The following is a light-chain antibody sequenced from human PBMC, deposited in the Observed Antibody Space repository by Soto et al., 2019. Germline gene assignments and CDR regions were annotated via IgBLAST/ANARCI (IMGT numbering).Light chain of an antibody. CDR1: QDISNY. CDR2: DAS. CDR3: QQYDNLLVT. V-gene: IGKV1-33*01. Sequence: DIQMTQSPSSLSASVGDRVTITCQARQDISNYLNWYQQKPGKAPKLLIYDASNLETGVPSRFSGSGSGTDFTCTISSLQPEDIATYYCQQYDNLLVTFGPGTKVDIK. J-gene: IGKJ3*01.